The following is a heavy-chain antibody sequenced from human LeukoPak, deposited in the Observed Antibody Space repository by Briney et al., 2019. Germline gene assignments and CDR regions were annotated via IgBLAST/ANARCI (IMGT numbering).Heavy chain of an antibody. J-gene: IGHJ4*02. CDR1: GLIVSSNH. CDR3: ARDVNGDGYNSFDH. D-gene: IGHD5-24*01. Sequence: QPGGSLRLSCAVSGLIVSSNHMNWVRQAPGKGLEWVSVIWSGGSTNYADSVKGRFTTSSDSSKNTVYLQMNSLRAEDTAVYYCARDVNGDGYNSFDHWGLGTLVTVSS. V-gene: IGHV3-66*01. CDR2: IWSGGST.